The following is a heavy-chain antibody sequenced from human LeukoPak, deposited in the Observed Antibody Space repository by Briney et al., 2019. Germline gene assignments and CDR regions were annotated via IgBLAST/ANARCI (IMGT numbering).Heavy chain of an antibody. D-gene: IGHD3-10*01. CDR1: GFTFSSYS. Sequence: GGSLRLSCAASGFTFSSYSMNWVRQAPGKGLEWVSAISGSGGSTYYADSVKGRFTISRDNSKNTLYLQMNSLRAEDTAVYYCAKDRRWDTMVRGVIGWGQGTLVTVSS. CDR2: ISGSGGST. CDR3: AKDRRWDTMVRGVIG. J-gene: IGHJ4*02. V-gene: IGHV3-23*01.